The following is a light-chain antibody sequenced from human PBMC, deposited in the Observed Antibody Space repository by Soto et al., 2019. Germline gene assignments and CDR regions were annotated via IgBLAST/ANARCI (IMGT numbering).Light chain of an antibody. CDR3: CSYAGSFNYV. V-gene: IGLV2-11*01. CDR1: SSDVGGYNY. J-gene: IGLJ1*01. CDR2: DVS. Sequence: QSVLTQPLSVSGSHLQSVPISCTGTSSDVGGYNYVSWYQQHPGKAPKLMIYDVSKRPSGVPDRFSGSKSGNTASQTISGLQAEDEADYYCCSYAGSFNYVFGTGTKVTVL.